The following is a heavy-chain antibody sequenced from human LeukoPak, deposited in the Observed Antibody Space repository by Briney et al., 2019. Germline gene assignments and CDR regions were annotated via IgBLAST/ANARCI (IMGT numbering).Heavy chain of an antibody. V-gene: IGHV4-34*01. CDR3: ARGGYSGYDKAPFDY. J-gene: IGHJ4*02. Sequence: SETLSLTCAVYGGSFSGYHWSWIRQPPGKGLEWIGEINHSGSTNYNPSLKSRVTISVDTSKNQFSLKLSSVTAADTAVYYCARGGYSGYDKAPFDYWGQGTLVTVSS. CDR1: GGSFSGYH. D-gene: IGHD5-12*01. CDR2: INHSGST.